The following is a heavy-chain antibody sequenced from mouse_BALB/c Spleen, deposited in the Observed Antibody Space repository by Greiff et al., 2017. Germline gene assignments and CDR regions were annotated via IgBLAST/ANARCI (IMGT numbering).Heavy chain of an antibody. V-gene: IGHV3-2*02. J-gene: IGHJ3*01. Sequence: EVKLMESGPGLVKPSQSLSLTCTVTGYSITSDYAWNWIRQFPGNKLEWMGYISYSGSTSYNPSLKSRISITRDTSKNQFFLQLNSVTTEDTATYYCARSLLLGFAYWGQGTLVTVSA. CDR3: ARSLLLGFAY. CDR1: GYSITSDYA. CDR2: ISYSGST. D-gene: IGHD1-1*01.